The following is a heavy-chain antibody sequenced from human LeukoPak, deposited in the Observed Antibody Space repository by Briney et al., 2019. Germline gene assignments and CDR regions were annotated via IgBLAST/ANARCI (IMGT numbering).Heavy chain of an antibody. CDR3: AREFVSCSSTSCDDAFDI. Sequence: GGSLRLSCAASGFTFSSYAMHWVRQAPGKGLEWVSVIYSGGSTYYADSVKGRFTISRDNSKNTLYLQMNSLRAEDTAVYYCAREFVSCSSTSCDDAFDIWGQGTMVTVSS. CDR1: GFTFSSYA. V-gene: IGHV3-53*01. J-gene: IGHJ3*02. CDR2: IYSGGST. D-gene: IGHD2-2*01.